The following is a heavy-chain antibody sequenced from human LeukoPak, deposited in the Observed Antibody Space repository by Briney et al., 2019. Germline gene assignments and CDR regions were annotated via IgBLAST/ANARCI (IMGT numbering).Heavy chain of an antibody. CDR2: INDDGSTT. V-gene: IGHV3-74*01. CDR1: GFTFSTYW. Sequence: GGSLRLSCAASGFTFSTYWMHWVRQAPGKGLVWVSRINDDGSTTNYAASVKGRFTISRDNAKNTLYLQMNSLRAEDTAVYYCARTFAAAHIDYWGQGTLVTVSS. D-gene: IGHD2-15*01. CDR3: ARTFAAAHIDY. J-gene: IGHJ4*02.